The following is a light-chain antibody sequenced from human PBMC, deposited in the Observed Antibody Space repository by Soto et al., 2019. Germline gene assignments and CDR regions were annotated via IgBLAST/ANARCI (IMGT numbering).Light chain of an antibody. CDR1: QSVSSY. CDR3: QQYGTSPIT. CDR2: DTS. Sequence: EIVLTQSPATLSLSPGERATLSCRASQSVSSYLAWYQQKPGQTPTLLISDTSIRATGIPDRFSGSGSGTDFTLAISRLEPEDFAVYYCQQYGTSPITFGQGTRLEIK. V-gene: IGKV3-20*01. J-gene: IGKJ5*01.